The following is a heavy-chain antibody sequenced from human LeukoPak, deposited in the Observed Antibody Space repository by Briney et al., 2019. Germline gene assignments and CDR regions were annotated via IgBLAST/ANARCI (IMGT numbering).Heavy chain of an antibody. Sequence: SETLSLTCTVSGGSISSYYWSLIRQPAGKGLEWIGGIYPSGSTNYNPSLKSRVTMSVDTSKNQFSLKLSSVTAADTAVYCCARDYYDSSGYSSWFDAWGQGTLVTVSS. D-gene: IGHD3-22*01. CDR1: GGSISSYY. J-gene: IGHJ5*01. CDR3: ARDYYDSSGYSSWFDA. V-gene: IGHV4-4*07. CDR2: IYPSGST.